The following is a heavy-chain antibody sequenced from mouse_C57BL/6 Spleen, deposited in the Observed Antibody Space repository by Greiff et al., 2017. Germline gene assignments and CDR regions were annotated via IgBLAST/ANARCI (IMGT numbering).Heavy chain of an antibody. Sequence: DVMLVESGPGMVKPSQSLSLTCTVTGYSITSGYDWHWIRHFPGNKLEWMGYISYSGSTNYNPSLKSRISITHDTSKNHFFLKLNSVTTEDTATYYCARAYYGAMDYWGQGTSVTVSS. CDR3: ARAYYGAMDY. CDR2: ISYSGST. J-gene: IGHJ4*01. D-gene: IGHD2-10*01. CDR1: GYSITSGYD. V-gene: IGHV3-1*01.